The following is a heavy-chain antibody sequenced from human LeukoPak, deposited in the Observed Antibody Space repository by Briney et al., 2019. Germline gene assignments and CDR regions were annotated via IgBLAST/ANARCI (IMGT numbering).Heavy chain of an antibody. CDR2: LSGSGGST. CDR3: AKDAESSGWTYCDY. D-gene: IGHD6-19*01. V-gene: IGHV3-23*01. J-gene: IGHJ4*02. Sequence: GGSLRLSCATSGFTFSSYAMSWVRQAPGKGLEWVSPLSGSGGSTYYADSVKGRFTISRDNSKNTLYLQMNSLRAEDTAVYYCAKDAESSGWTYCDYWGQGTLVNVSS. CDR1: GFTFSSYA.